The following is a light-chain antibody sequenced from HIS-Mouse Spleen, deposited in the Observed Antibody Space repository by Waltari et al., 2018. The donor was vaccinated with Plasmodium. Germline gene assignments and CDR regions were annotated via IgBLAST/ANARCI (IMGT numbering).Light chain of an antibody. CDR2: AAS. J-gene: IGKJ1*01. CDR1: QSISSY. V-gene: IGKV1-39*01. CDR3: QQSYSTWT. Sequence: IQMTQSPSSLSASVGDGVTITCRASQSISSYLNWYQQKPGKAPKLLIYAASSLQSWVPSRFSGSGSGTDFTLTISSLQPEDFATYYCQQSYSTWTFGQGTKVEIK.